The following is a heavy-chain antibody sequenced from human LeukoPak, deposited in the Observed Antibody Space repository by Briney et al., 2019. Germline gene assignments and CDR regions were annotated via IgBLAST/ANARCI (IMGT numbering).Heavy chain of an antibody. CDR2: ISGSGGST. CDR3: AKVAGDGPYYFNY. V-gene: IGHV3-23*01. Sequence: GGSLRLSCAASGFTFSSYAMSWVRQAPGKGLEWVSAISGSGGSTYYADSVKGRFTISRDNSKNTLYLQMNSLRVEDTAVFYCAKVAGDGPYYFNYWGQGTLVTVSS. CDR1: GFTFSSYA. D-gene: IGHD6-19*01. J-gene: IGHJ4*02.